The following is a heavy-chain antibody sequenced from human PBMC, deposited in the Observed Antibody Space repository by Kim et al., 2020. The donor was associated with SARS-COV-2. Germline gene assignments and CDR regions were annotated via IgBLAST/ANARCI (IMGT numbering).Heavy chain of an antibody. CDR2: IYYSGST. CDR3: ARVKEGGNSLYVDY. D-gene: IGHD2-21*02. Sequence: SETLSLTCTVSGGSISSYYWGWIRQPPGKGLEWIGYIYYSGSTNYNPSLKSRVTISVDTSKNQFSLKLSSVTAADTAVYYCARVKEGGNSLYVDYWGQGTLVTVSS. CDR1: GGSISSYY. J-gene: IGHJ4*02. V-gene: IGHV4-59*01.